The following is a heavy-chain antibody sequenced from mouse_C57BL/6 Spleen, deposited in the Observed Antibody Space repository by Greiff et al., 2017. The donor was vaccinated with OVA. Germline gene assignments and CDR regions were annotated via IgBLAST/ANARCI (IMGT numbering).Heavy chain of an antibody. CDR3: TKGDDYDSLFAY. D-gene: IGHD2-4*01. V-gene: IGHV1-15*01. Sequence: VQLQQSGAELVRPGASVTLSCKASGYTFTDYEMHWVKQTPVHGLEWIGAIDPETGGTAYNQKFKGKAILTADKSSSTAYMELRSLTSEDSAVYYCTKGDDYDSLFAYWGQGTLVTVSA. CDR2: IDPETGGT. CDR1: GYTFTDYE. J-gene: IGHJ3*01.